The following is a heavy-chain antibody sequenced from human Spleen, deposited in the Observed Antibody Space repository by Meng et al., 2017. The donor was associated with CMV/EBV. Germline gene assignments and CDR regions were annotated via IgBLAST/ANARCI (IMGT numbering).Heavy chain of an antibody. V-gene: IGHV3-23*01. CDR1: GFTFTNYA. CDR3: AKVHDFWSGYEYGFDI. CDR2: ISGSGGNT. Sequence: GGSLRLSCAASGFTFTNYAMSWVRQAPGKGLEWVSAISGSGGNTYYADSVKGRFTISRDNSKNTLYLQMNSLRAEDTALYYCAKVHDFWSGYEYGFDIWGQGTMVTVSS. D-gene: IGHD3-3*01. J-gene: IGHJ3*02.